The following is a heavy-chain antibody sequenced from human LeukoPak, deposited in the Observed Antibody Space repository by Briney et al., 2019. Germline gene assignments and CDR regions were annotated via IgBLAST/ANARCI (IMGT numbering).Heavy chain of an antibody. D-gene: IGHD2-8*01. CDR1: GFTFSSYE. J-gene: IGHJ6*03. CDR3: AKDRCSNGVGCYYYYMDV. Sequence: GGSLTLSCAASGFTFSSYEMNWVRQAPGKGLEWVSYISSSGSTIYYADSVKGRFTISRDNAKNSLYLQMNSLRAEDTAVYYCAKDRCSNGVGCYYYYMDVWGKGTTVTISS. V-gene: IGHV3-48*03. CDR2: ISSSGSTI.